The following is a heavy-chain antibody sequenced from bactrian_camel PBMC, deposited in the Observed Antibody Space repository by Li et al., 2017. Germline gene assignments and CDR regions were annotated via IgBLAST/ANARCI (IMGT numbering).Heavy chain of an antibody. CDR1: GFTFDDSD. V-gene: IGHV3S63*01. D-gene: IGHD3*01. CDR2: RSSDDGTT. CDR3: AALDLSTTAIQARAVCGY. Sequence: HVQLVESGGGSVQAGETLRLSCTVSGFTFDDSDMGWYRQAPGNECELVSHRSSDDGTTYYSDSVKGRFTVSQDNAKNTLYLQMNSLKPEDTAVYYCAALDLSTTAIQARAVCGYWGQGTQVTVS. J-gene: IGHJ6*01.